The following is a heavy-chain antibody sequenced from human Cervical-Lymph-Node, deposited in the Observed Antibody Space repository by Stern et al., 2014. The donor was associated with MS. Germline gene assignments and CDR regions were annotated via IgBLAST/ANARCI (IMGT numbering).Heavy chain of an antibody. J-gene: IGHJ6*02. V-gene: IGHV1-2*02. CDR1: GYSFTAYY. CDR2: IDPNSGGT. Sequence: VQLVQSGAEVKKPGASVKVSCKASGYSFTAYYMHWVRQAPGQGLEWMVWIDPNSGGTKSAQNFQGRVTMTRDTSISAFYMELSGLTSDDTAVFYCARERHSMDVWGQGTTVTVSS. CDR3: ARERHSMDV.